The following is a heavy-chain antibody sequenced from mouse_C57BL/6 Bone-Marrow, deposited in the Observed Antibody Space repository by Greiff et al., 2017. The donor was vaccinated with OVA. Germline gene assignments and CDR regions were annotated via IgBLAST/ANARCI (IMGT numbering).Heavy chain of an antibody. CDR3: ARPYYGSSYGDYCDY. CDR1: GYAFSSYW. CDR2: IYPGDGDT. Sequence: QVQLQQSGAELVKPGASVKISCKASGYAFSSYWMNWVKQRPGKGLEWIGQIYPGDGDTNYNGKFKGKATLTADKSSSTAYMQLSSLTSEDSAVYFCARPYYGSSYGDYCDYWGQGTTLTVSS. V-gene: IGHV1-80*01. D-gene: IGHD1-1*01. J-gene: IGHJ2*01.